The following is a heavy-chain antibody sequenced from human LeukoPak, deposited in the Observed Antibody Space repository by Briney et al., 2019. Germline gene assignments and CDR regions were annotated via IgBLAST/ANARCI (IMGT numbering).Heavy chain of an antibody. CDR3: AKDPGYYGSGSYYPLLLFPYYYYYGMDV. CDR1: GFTFSSYG. V-gene: IGHV3-30*02. J-gene: IGHJ6*02. Sequence: PGGFLRLSCAASGFTFSSYGMHWVRQAPGKGLEWVAFIRYDGSNKYYADSVKGRFTISRDNSKKTLYLQMNSLRAEDTAVYYCAKDPGYYGSGSYYPLLLFPYYYYYGMDVWGQGTTVTVSS. CDR2: IRYDGSNK. D-gene: IGHD3-10*01.